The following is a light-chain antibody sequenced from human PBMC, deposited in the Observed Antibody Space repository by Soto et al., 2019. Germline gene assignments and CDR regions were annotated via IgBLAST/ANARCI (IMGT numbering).Light chain of an antibody. V-gene: IGKV1-33*01. Sequence: DIQMTQSPSSLSASVGDRVTITCQASQDISNYLNWYQQKPGKAPKLLIYDASNLETGVPSRFSGSGSGTDFTFTISSLQHEDIATDYCQQHLSTPLTFGGGTKVELK. CDR1: QDISNY. CDR3: QQHLSTPLT. CDR2: DAS. J-gene: IGKJ4*01.